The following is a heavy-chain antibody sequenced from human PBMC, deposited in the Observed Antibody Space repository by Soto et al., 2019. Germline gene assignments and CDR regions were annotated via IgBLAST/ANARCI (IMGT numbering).Heavy chain of an antibody. J-gene: IGHJ4*02. CDR3: ANYYYDSGGYFSPFAD. D-gene: IGHD3-22*01. Sequence: GASVKVSCKTSGYTFTNYQVHWVRQARGQGFEWMGIINPSGGSTSYAQKFQGRVTMTRDTSTSTVYMELSSLRSEDTAVYYCANYYYDSGGYFSPFADRGQRTSVT. V-gene: IGHV1-46*01. CDR1: GYTFTNYQ. CDR2: INPSGGST.